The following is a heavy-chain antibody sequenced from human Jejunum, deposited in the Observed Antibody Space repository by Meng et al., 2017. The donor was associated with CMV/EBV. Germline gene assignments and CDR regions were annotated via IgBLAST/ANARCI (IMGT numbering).Heavy chain of an antibody. CDR2: MSYDGNNQ. D-gene: IGHD4-17*01. V-gene: IGHV3-30-3*01. CDR3: ARDDYGDAGAYFDY. CDR1: GFTFRNYA. Sequence: SGFTFRNYALPGVRQAAGKGLEWVAVMSYDGNNQYFAASVKGRFTLSRDNSKNTVYLQMNSLRPEDTAVYYCARDDYGDAGAYFDYWGQGTLVTVSS. J-gene: IGHJ4*02.